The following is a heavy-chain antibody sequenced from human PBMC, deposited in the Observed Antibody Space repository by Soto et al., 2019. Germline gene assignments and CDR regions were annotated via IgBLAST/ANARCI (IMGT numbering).Heavy chain of an antibody. CDR2: IYYSGST. D-gene: IGHD3-16*01. V-gene: IGHV4-59*01. Sequence: QVQLQESGPGLVKPSETLSLTCTVSGGSISSYYWSWIRQPPGKGLEWIGYIYYSGSTNYNPSLTSRVTIAVXRSXNXYSLKLSSVTAADTAVYYCARERKSAGGPGHYGMDVWGQGTTVTVSS. J-gene: IGHJ6*02. CDR1: GGSISSYY. CDR3: ARERKSAGGPGHYGMDV.